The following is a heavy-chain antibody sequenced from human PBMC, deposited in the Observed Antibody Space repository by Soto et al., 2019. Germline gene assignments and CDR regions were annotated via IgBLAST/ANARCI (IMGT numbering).Heavy chain of an antibody. CDR3: AREEFQAPSYYW. Sequence: SETLSLTCAVSGYSISSGYYWGWIRQPPGKGLEWIGSIYHSGSTYYNPSLKSRVTISVDTSKNQFSLKLSSVTAADTAVYYCAREEFQAPSYYWWGQGTLVTVSS. J-gene: IGHJ4*02. D-gene: IGHD2-2*01. CDR2: IYHSGST. CDR1: GYSISSGYY. V-gene: IGHV4-38-2*02.